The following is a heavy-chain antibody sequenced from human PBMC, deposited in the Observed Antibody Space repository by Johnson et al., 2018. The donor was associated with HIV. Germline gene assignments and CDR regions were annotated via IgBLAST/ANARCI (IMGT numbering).Heavy chain of an antibody. J-gene: IGHJ3*02. D-gene: IGHD3-10*01. Sequence: VQLVESGGGVVRPGGSLRVSCTASGFTFDEYGMSWVRQAPGKGLEWVSGINWNGGSTSYADSVKGRFTISRDNSRNHLYLQMKSLRAEDTALYYCAKGPGEALDIWGQGTMVTVSS. CDR3: AKGPGEALDI. V-gene: IGHV3-20*04. CDR2: INWNGGST. CDR1: GFTFDEYG.